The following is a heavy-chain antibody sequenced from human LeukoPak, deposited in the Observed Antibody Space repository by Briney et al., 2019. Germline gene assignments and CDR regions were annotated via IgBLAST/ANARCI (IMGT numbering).Heavy chain of an antibody. V-gene: IGHV4-34*01. Sequence: SETLSLTCTVSGGSISSYYWSWIRQPPGKGLEWIGEINHSGSTNYNPSLKSRVTISVDTSKNQLSLKLSSVTAADTAVYYCARTGDRYCSSTSCHHFDYWGQGTLVTVSS. D-gene: IGHD2-2*01. CDR3: ARTGDRYCSSTSCHHFDY. J-gene: IGHJ4*02. CDR1: GGSISSYY. CDR2: INHSGST.